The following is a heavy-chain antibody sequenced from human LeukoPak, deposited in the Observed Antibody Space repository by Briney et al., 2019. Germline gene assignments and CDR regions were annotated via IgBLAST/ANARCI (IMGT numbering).Heavy chain of an antibody. V-gene: IGHV4-39*07. CDR3: ARDLSISGYRYGLDY. CDR2: IYYSGST. CDR1: GGSISSSSYY. D-gene: IGHD5-18*01. Sequence: SETLSLTCTVSGGSISSSSYYWGWIRQPPGKGLEWIGSIYYSGSTYYNPSLKSRVTISVDTSKNQFSLKLSSVTAADTAVYYCARDLSISGYRYGLDYWGQGTLVTVSS. J-gene: IGHJ4*02.